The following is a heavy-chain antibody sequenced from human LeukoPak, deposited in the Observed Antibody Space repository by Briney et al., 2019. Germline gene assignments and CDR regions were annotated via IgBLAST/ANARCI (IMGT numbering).Heavy chain of an antibody. D-gene: IGHD3-22*01. Sequence: SETLSLTCTVSGGSISSGASDWGWIRQHPKRGLEWVGYINHSGSTYYNPSLGSRVTMSVDTSKNQFSLKLSSVTAADPAVYYCARAARQGFTMIVVPFFYFDLWGRGTLVTVSS. CDR2: INHSGST. CDR1: GGSISSGASD. CDR3: ARAARQGFTMIVVPFFYFDL. V-gene: IGHV4-31*03. J-gene: IGHJ2*01.